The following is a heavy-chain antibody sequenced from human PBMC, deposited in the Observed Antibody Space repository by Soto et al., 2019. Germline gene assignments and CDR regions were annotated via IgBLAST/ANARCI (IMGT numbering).Heavy chain of an antibody. Sequence: PSETLSLTCTVSGGSISSYYWSWIRQPPGKGLEWIGYIYYNGNTDYNPSLKSRVTMSIDTSKNHFSLDLISVTASDTAIYYCAREVWVAGLLYYFDFWGQGTLVTVSS. D-gene: IGHD6-19*01. J-gene: IGHJ4*02. CDR3: AREVWVAGLLYYFDF. V-gene: IGHV4-59*12. CDR1: GGSISSYY. CDR2: IYYNGNT.